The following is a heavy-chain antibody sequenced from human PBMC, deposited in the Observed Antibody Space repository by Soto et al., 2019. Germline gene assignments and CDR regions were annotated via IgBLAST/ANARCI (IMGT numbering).Heavy chain of an antibody. J-gene: IGHJ4*02. CDR3: ARSGLYDSSGPYY. Sequence: VGSLTISCKGSGYSFTSYWISWVRQMPGKGLEWMGRIDPSDSYTNYSPSFQGHVTISADKSISTAYLQWSSLKASDTAMYYCARSGLYDSSGPYYWGQGTLVTVSS. V-gene: IGHV5-10-1*01. CDR2: IDPSDSYT. D-gene: IGHD3-22*01. CDR1: GYSFTSYW.